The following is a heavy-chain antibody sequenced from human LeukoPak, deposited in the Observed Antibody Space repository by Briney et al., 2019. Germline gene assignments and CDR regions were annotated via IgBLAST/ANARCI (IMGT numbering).Heavy chain of an antibody. CDR1: VYTFTGYY. V-gene: IGHV1-2*06. CDR2: INTNSGGT. CDR3: ARESSSWCLDY. D-gene: IGHD6-13*01. Sequence: ASVKVSCKSSVYTFTGYYIHWVRQAPGQGGEWMGRINTNSGGTNYARKFQGGVTMTRDTPSSKAYMELSRLRSDDTAVYSCARESSSWCLDYWGQGTLVTASS. J-gene: IGHJ4*02.